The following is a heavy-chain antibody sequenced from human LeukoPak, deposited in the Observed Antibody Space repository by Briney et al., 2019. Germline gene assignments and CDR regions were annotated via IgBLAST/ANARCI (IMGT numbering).Heavy chain of an antibody. D-gene: IGHD6-19*01. CDR1: GGSISSGDYY. J-gene: IGHJ3*02. Sequence: SETLSLTCTVSGGSISSGDYYWSWIRQPPGKGLEWIGYIYYSGSTYYNPSLKSRVTISVDTSKNQFSLKLSSVTAADTAVYYCARDIAVAEGAFDIWGQGTMVTVSS. V-gene: IGHV4-30-4*08. CDR3: ARDIAVAEGAFDI. CDR2: IYYSGST.